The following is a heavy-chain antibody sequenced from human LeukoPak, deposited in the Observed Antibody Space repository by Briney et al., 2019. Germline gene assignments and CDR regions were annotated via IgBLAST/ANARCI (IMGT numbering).Heavy chain of an antibody. Sequence: GESLKISCKASGYTFTNYWIGWVRPTPGKGLGWMGIIHPGDSDTSYRTSFQGQVTLSVDESTSTAYLHWTSLKAWDTAIYYCARHAGYCTGGKCYSFYYFDYWGQGTLVTVSS. CDR3: ARHAGYCTGGKCYSFYYFDY. CDR2: IHPGDSDT. V-gene: IGHV5-51*01. J-gene: IGHJ4*02. D-gene: IGHD2-15*01. CDR1: GYTFTNYW.